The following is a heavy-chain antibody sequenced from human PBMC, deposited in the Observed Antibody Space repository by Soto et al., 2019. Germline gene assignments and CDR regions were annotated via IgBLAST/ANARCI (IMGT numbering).Heavy chain of an antibody. D-gene: IGHD3-10*01. J-gene: IGHJ4*02. CDR3: ARDPLYGSGSYLFDY. V-gene: IGHV4-59*01. CDR2: IYYSGST. CDR1: GGSISSYY. Sequence: SETLSLTCTVSGGSISSYYWSWIRQPPGKGLEWIGYIYYSGSTNYNPSLKSRVTISVDTSKNQFSLKLSSVTAADTAVYYCARDPLYGSGSYLFDYWGQGTLVTVSS.